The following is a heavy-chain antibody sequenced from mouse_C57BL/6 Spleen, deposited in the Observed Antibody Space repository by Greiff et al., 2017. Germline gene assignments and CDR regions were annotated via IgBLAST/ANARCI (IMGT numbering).Heavy chain of an antibody. V-gene: IGHV1-42*01. Sequence: EVQVVESGPELVKPGASVKISCKASGYSFTGYYMNWVKQSPEKSLEWIGEINPSTGGTTYNQKFKAKATLTVDKSSSTAYMQLKSLTSEDSAVYYCARPRDDYAMDYWGQGTSVTVSS. J-gene: IGHJ4*01. CDR1: GYSFTGYY. CDR2: INPSTGGT. CDR3: ARPRDDYAMDY.